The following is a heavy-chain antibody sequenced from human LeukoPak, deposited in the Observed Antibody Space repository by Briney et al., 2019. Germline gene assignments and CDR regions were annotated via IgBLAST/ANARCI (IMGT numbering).Heavy chain of an antibody. CDR2: IYSSVST. J-gene: IGHJ4*02. CDR1: GGSINSSNYY. D-gene: IGHD6-19*01. CDR3: ARHRGWSYSDY. V-gene: IGHV4-39*01. Sequence: SETLSLTCTVSGGSINSSNYYWGWIRQPPGKGLEWIGSIYSSVSTYYNPSLKSRVTISVDTSKNQFSLRLTSVTAADTAVYFCARHRGWSYSDYWGQGTLVTVSS.